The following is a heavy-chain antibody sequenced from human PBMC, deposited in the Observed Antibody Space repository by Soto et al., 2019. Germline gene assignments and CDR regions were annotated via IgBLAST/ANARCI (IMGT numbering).Heavy chain of an antibody. CDR3: ARAGITMVRTPVGRFDP. CDR2: IHHSGST. V-gene: IGHV4-34*01. D-gene: IGHD3-10*01. CDR1: GGSFTAYY. Sequence: SETLSLTCAVSGGSFTAYYWSWIRQSPDMRLEWIGEIHHSGSTTYNPSVESRVTISVDTSKRQFSLKLTSVTAADTGVYYCARAGITMVRTPVGRFDPWGQGTLVTVSS. J-gene: IGHJ5*02.